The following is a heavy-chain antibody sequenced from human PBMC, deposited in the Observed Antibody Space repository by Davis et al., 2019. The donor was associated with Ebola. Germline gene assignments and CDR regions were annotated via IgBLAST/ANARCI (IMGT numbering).Heavy chain of an antibody. CDR1: GYTFTNYG. D-gene: IGHD6-25*01. V-gene: IGHV1-2*06. CDR3: ARAAIDY. J-gene: IGHJ4*02. Sequence: AVSVKVSCKTSGYTFTNYGITWVRQAPGQGLEWMGRINPNSGGTNYAQKFQGRVTMTRDTSISTAYMELSRLRSDDTAVYYCARAAIDYWGQGTLVTVSS. CDR2: INPNSGGT.